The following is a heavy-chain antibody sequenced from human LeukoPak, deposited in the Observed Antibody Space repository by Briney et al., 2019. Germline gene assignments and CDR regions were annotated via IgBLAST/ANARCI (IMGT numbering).Heavy chain of an antibody. Sequence: ASVKVSCKASGYTFTGYYMHWVRQAPGQGLEWMGWINPNSGGTNYAQKFQGRVTMTRDTSISTAYMELSRLRSDDTAVYHCARDQKSWRWLQSPSSWGQGTLVTVSS. CDR3: ARDQKSWRWLQSPSS. V-gene: IGHV1-2*02. CDR2: INPNSGGT. D-gene: IGHD5-24*01. CDR1: GYTFTGYY. J-gene: IGHJ4*02.